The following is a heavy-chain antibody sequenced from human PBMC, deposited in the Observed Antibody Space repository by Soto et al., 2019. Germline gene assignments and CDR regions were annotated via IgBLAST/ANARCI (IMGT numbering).Heavy chain of an antibody. CDR2: IKGSGSRA. V-gene: IGHV3-23*01. CDR3: AKDPVIGPGIAFDI. CDR1: GFSLSGNW. J-gene: IGHJ3*02. Sequence: GGSLRLSCVGSGFSLSGNWMNWVRQAPGKGLEWVSAIKGSGSRAYYADSVKGRFTISRDNSKNTLYLQMNSLRAEDTAVYYCAKDPVIGPGIAFDIWGQGTMVTISS. D-gene: IGHD2-21*01.